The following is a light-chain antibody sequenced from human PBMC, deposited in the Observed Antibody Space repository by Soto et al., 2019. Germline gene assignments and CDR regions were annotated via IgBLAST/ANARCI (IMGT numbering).Light chain of an antibody. CDR1: NSDIGVYNY. Sequence: QSALTQPASVSGSPGQSITISCTGTNSDIGVYNYVSWYQQHPGKAPKLMIYEVSFRPSGVSNRFSGSKSGNMASLTISGLQAEDEADYYCSSYTSTTTLLVFGTGTKLTVL. CDR2: EVS. V-gene: IGLV2-14*01. CDR3: SSYTSTTTLLV. J-gene: IGLJ1*01.